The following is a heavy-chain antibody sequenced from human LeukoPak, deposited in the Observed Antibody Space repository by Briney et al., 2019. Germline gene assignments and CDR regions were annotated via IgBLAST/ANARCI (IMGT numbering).Heavy chain of an antibody. CDR1: GYTFTSYG. D-gene: IGHD1-20*01. CDR2: ISAYNGNT. J-gene: IGHJ5*02. CDR3: ARDRGGITGTTSWFDP. Sequence: GASVKVSCKASGYTFTSYGISWVRQAPGQGLEWMGWISAYNGNTNYAQKLQGRVTMTTDTSTSTAYMELRSLRSDDTAVYYCARDRGGITGTTSWFDPWGQGTLVTVSS. V-gene: IGHV1-18*01.